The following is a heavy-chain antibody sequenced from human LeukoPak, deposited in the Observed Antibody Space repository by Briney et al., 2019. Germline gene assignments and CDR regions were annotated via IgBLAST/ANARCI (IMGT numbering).Heavy chain of an antibody. J-gene: IGHJ6*04. CDR2: ISSSSSYT. Sequence: GGSLRLSCAASGFTFSDYYMSWIRQAPGKGLEWVSYISSSSSYTNYADSVKGRFTISGDNAKNSLYLQMNSLRAEDTAVYYCARVVVPAASIVATIDDLRADYYYGMDAWGKGTTVTVSS. D-gene: IGHD2-2*01. V-gene: IGHV3-11*06. CDR3: ARVVVPAASIVATIDDLRADYYYGMDA. CDR1: GFTFSDYY.